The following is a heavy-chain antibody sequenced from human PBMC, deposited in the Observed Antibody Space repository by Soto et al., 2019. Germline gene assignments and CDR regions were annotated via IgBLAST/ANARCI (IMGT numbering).Heavy chain of an antibody. CDR3: ARASPVVTDV. CDR1: GGSISSGDYY. CDR2: IYYSGST. Sequence: QVQLQESGPGLVKPSQTLSLTCTVSGGSISSGDYYWSWIRQPPGKGLEWIGYIYYSGSTYYNPSLXGRVXIXLDTSKTQFSLKLSSVTAADTAVYYCARASPVVTDVWGQGTTVTVSS. J-gene: IGHJ6*02. D-gene: IGHD5-18*01. V-gene: IGHV4-30-4*01.